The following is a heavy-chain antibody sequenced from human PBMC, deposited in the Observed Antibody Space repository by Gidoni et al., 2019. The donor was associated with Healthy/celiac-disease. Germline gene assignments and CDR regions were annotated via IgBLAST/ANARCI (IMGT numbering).Heavy chain of an antibody. CDR2: ISHSGST. V-gene: IGHV4-4*02. CDR1: ADSLSSSNW. Sequence: QVQLQESGPGLVQPSGTLSLTCAVSADSLSSSNWWNWVRQTPGRGLEWIGEISHSGSTYYNPSLKGRVTVSFDTSNNHFFLKLSSVTAADTAVYYCARGVTFGFRTSFNLDYWGLGTLVTVSS. CDR3: ARGVTFGFRTSFNLDY. D-gene: IGHD2-2*01. J-gene: IGHJ4*02.